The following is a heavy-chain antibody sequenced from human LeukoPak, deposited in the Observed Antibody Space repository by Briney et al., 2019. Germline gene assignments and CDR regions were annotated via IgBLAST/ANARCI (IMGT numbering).Heavy chain of an antibody. D-gene: IGHD1-1*01. CDR2: INSDGSNT. V-gene: IGHV3-74*03. Sequence: GGSLRLSCATSGFTFSPFWMHWVRQAPGKGLVWVSRINSDGSNTTYADSVKGRFTISRDNSKNTLYLQMNSLRAEDTAVYYCAKEDDLDYWGQGTLVTVSS. CDR3: AKEDDLDY. CDR1: GFTFSPFW. J-gene: IGHJ4*02.